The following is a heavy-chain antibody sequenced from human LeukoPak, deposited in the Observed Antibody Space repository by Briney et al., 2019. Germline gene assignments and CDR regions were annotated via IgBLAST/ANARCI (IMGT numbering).Heavy chain of an antibody. D-gene: IGHD6-13*01. V-gene: IGHV4-59*01. J-gene: IGHJ3*02. Sequence: PSETLSLTCTVSGASISSYYWSWIRQPPGKGLQWIGYFYYSGSSNYNPSLKSRVTISGDTSKNQFSLKLTSVTAADTAIYYCARISPAAGAFDIWGRGTMVTVSA. CDR2: FYYSGSS. CDR1: GASISSYY. CDR3: ARISPAAGAFDI.